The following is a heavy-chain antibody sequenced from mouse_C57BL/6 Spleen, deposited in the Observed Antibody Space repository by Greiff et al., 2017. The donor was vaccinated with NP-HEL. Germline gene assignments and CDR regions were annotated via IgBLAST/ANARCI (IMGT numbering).Heavy chain of an antibody. CDR3: THYSNYSAWFAY. J-gene: IGHJ3*01. CDR2: IDPENGDT. CDR1: GFNIKDDY. V-gene: IGHV14-4*01. Sequence: EVQLQQSGAELVRPGASVKLSCTASGFNIKDDYMHWVKQRPEQGLEWIGWIDPENGDTEYASKFQGKATITADTSSNTAYLQLSSLTSEDTAVYYCTHYSNYSAWFAYWGQGTLVTVSA. D-gene: IGHD2-5*01.